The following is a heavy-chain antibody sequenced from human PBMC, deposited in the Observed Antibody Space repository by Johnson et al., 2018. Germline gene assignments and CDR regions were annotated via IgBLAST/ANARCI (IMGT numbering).Heavy chain of an antibody. V-gene: IGHV3-30*03. CDR1: GFAFSRYS. D-gene: IGHD3-22*01. CDR2: ISYDGSNK. Sequence: QVQLVESGGGVVQPGRSLRLSCAGPGFAFSRYSMHWVRQAPGKGLEWVAVISYDGSNKYYAESGKGRFTISRDNSRNTLYLQMNSLRAEDTAVYYCARSRGSKHWLHDSFDSWGQGTMVTVSS. J-gene: IGHJ3*02. CDR3: ARSRGSKHWLHDSFDS.